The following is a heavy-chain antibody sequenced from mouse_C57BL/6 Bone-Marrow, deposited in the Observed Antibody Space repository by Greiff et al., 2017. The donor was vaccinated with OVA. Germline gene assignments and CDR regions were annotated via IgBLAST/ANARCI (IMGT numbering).Heavy chain of an antibody. CDR2: INPNNGGT. CDR1: GYTFTAYN. V-gene: IGHV1-18*01. J-gene: IGHJ4*01. Sequence: EVQLQQSGPELVKPGASVKIPCKAPGYTFTAYNMDWVKQSHGKSLEWIGDINPNNGGTIYNQKFKGKATFTVDKSSSTAYMALRSLTSEDTAGYYCARCVYAMDYWCQGTSVTVSS. CDR3: ARCVYAMDY.